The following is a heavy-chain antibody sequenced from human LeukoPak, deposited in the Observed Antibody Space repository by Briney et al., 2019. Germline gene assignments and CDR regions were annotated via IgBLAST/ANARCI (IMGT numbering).Heavy chain of an antibody. CDR1: GFTFSNYW. Sequence: GGSLRLSCAASGFTFSNYWMSWVRQAPGKGLEWVSAISNSGGNTYYADSVKGRFTISRDNSKDTLSLQMNSLRAEDTAVYYCVLKVRFDYWGQGTLVTVSS. D-gene: IGHD2-15*01. J-gene: IGHJ4*02. CDR2: ISNSGGNT. V-gene: IGHV3-23*01. CDR3: VLKVRFDY.